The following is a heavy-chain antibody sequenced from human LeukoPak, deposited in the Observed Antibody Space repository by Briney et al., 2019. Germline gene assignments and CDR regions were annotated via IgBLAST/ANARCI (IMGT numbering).Heavy chain of an antibody. CDR2: ISSSSSYI. Sequence: GGSLRLSCAASGFTFSSYSMNWVRQAPGKGLEWVSSISSSSSYIYYADSVKGRFTISRDNAKNSLYLQMISLRAEDTAVYYCAKVLDGDDAFDIWGQGTMVTVSS. V-gene: IGHV3-21*01. CDR3: AKVLDGDDAFDI. J-gene: IGHJ3*02. CDR1: GFTFSSYS. D-gene: IGHD4-17*01.